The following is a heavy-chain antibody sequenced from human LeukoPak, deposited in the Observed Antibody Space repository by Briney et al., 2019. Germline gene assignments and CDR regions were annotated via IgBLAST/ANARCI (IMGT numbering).Heavy chain of an antibody. Sequence: GGSLRLSCAASGFTFSTYWMSWVRQAPGKGLEWVANIKQDGSRFFYVDSVKGRFTISGDNAKNSLYLQMNSLRAEDTAVYYCARDRGVYYDTSGMAGDWGQGTLVTVSS. J-gene: IGHJ4*02. V-gene: IGHV3-7*01. CDR1: GFTFSTYW. CDR2: IKQDGSRF. CDR3: ARDRGVYYDTSGMAGD. D-gene: IGHD3-22*01.